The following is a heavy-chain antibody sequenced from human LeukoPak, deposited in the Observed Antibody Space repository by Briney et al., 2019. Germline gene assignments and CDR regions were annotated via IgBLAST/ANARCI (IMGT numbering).Heavy chain of an antibody. CDR1: GYTFTSYA. V-gene: IGHV1-18*01. Sequence: VASVNVSCKPSGYTFTSYAISWLRQAPGQGLEWMGWISTYSGNTNYAQKLQGRITMTIETSTSTAYMELRSLRSDDTAVYYCARGGSRVVTYGNFDYWGQGTLVTVSS. CDR3: ARGGSRVVTYGNFDY. D-gene: IGHD2-21*02. J-gene: IGHJ4*02. CDR2: ISTYSGNT.